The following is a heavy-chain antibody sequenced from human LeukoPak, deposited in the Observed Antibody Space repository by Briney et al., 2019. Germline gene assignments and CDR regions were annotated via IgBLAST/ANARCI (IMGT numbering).Heavy chain of an antibody. V-gene: IGHV5-10-1*01. CDR1: GYSFISYW. Sequence: KGGESLKISCKGSGYSFISYWITWVRQMPGKGLEWMGRTYPSDSYTNYWPSFQGHVTISADKSISTAYLQWSSLKASDTAMYYCASSPSSSGYSDYGYNYYWGQGTLVTVPS. D-gene: IGHD5-12*01. CDR2: TYPSDSYT. CDR3: ASSPSSSGYSDYGYNYY. J-gene: IGHJ4*02.